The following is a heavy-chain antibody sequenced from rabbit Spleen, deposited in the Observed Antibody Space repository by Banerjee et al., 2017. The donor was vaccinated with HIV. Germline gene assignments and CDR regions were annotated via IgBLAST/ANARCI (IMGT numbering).Heavy chain of an antibody. D-gene: IGHD2-1*01. CDR1: GVSFSDKDV. CDR2: INIVTGKS. CDR3: VRDLGYDDDSEKGYFNL. Sequence: EQLEESGGGLVKPEGSLTLTCKASGVSFSDKDVMCWVRQAPGKGLEWIACINIVTGKSVYASWAKGRFTISSHNAQNTLYLQLNSLTAADTATYFCVRDLGYDDDSEKGYFNLWGQGTLVTVS. J-gene: IGHJ4*01. V-gene: IGHV1S45*01.